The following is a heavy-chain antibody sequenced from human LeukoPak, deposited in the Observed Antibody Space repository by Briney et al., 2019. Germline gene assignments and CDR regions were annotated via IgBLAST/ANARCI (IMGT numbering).Heavy chain of an antibody. V-gene: IGHV4-59*01. D-gene: IGHD1-26*01. Sequence: SETLSPTCTVSGGSISSYYWSWIRQPPGKGLEWIGYIYYSGSTNYNPSLKSRVTISVDTSKNQFSLKLSSVTAADTAVYYCARAYSGSYSPFDYWGQGTLVTVSS. J-gene: IGHJ4*02. CDR1: GGSISSYY. CDR3: ARAYSGSYSPFDY. CDR2: IYYSGST.